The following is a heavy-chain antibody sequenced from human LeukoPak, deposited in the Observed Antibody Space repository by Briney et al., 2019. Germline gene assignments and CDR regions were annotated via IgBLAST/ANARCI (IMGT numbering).Heavy chain of an antibody. CDR3: AKGCHSSWSYDAFDI. Sequence: PGGSLRLSCAASGFTVSSNYMSWVRQAPGKGLEWVSVIYSGGSTYYADSVKGRFTISRDNSKNTLYLQMNSLRAEDTAVYYCAKGCHSSWSYDAFDIWGQGTMVTVSS. CDR2: IYSGGST. J-gene: IGHJ3*02. V-gene: IGHV3-53*01. D-gene: IGHD6-13*01. CDR1: GFTVSSNY.